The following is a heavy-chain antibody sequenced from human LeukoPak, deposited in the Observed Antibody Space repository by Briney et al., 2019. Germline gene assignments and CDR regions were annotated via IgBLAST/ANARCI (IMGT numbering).Heavy chain of an antibody. CDR3: ARASGPIKKNRFDQ. D-gene: IGHD1-26*01. CDR2: IFSDGIRK. Sequence: PGMSLSLSCATSGFTFSTYGMEWVRQAPGKGLEWVAIIFSDGIRKYYADSVKGRFTISRDISRSTLYLETNSLSAEDTAVYYCARASGPIKKNRFDQWGQGTLVTVSS. CDR1: GFTFSTYG. V-gene: IGHV3-30*12. J-gene: IGHJ4*02.